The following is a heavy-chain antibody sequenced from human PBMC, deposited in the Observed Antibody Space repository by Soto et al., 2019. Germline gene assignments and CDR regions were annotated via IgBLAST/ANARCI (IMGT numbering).Heavy chain of an antibody. J-gene: IGHJ4*02. CDR3: ARQRTTVVTQAYFDH. V-gene: IGHV4-39*01. CDR2: IYYSGRT. D-gene: IGHD2-21*02. Sequence: ETLSLTCIVSGESISSSSYYWGWIRQPPGKGLEWIGSIYYSGRTYYNPSFKSRVTISIDTSKNQFSLKLSSVTATDTAVYYCARQRTTVVTQAYFDHWGQGALVTSPQ. CDR1: GESISSSSYY.